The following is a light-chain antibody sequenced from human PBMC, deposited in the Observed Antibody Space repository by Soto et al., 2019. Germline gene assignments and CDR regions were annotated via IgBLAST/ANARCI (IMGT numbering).Light chain of an antibody. CDR1: QSVLYSSNNKNC. J-gene: IGKJ5*01. Sequence: DIVMTQSPDSLAVSLGERATINCESSQSVLYSSNNKNCLAWYQQKPGQPPKLLIYWAYIRESGVPDRFSGGGSGTDFTLTISGLQAEDVAVYYCQQHYSTPLTFGQGTRL. CDR3: QQHYSTPLT. V-gene: IGKV4-1*01. CDR2: WAY.